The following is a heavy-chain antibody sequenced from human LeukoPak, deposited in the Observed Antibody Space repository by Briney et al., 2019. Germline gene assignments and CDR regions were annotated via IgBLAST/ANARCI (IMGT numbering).Heavy chain of an antibody. Sequence: SKTLSLTCTVSGSMYNYYWSWIRQPPGKGLEWIGYIHYNGITNYSPSLKSRVTMSLDTSKNQVSLKLSSVTAADTAVYYCARVGSYDSSGYYYYFDYWGQGTLVTVSS. D-gene: IGHD3-22*01. CDR3: ARVGSYDSSGYYYYFDY. J-gene: IGHJ4*02. CDR2: IHYNGIT. CDR1: GSMYNYY. V-gene: IGHV4-59*08.